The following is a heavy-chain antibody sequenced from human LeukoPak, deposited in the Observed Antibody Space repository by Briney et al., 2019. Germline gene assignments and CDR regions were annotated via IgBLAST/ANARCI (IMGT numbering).Heavy chain of an antibody. J-gene: IGHJ4*02. CDR2: IIPIFGTA. Sequence: SVKVSCKASGGTFSSYAISWVRQAPGQGLEWMGGIIPIFGTANYAQKFQGRVTITADESTSTAYMELRSLRSDDTAIYYCARGGSTVFGVINDWGQGTLVTVSS. CDR1: GGTFSSYA. V-gene: IGHV1-69*01. D-gene: IGHD3-3*01. CDR3: ARGGSTVFGVIND.